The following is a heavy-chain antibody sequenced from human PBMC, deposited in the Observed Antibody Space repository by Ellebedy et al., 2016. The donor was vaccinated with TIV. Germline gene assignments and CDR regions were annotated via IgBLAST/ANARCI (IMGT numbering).Heavy chain of an antibody. D-gene: IGHD6-19*01. V-gene: IGHV3-21*01. CDR3: AREGDQWLLADY. CDR1: GFTFSSHT. CDR2: IDGSSTSI. J-gene: IGHJ4*02. Sequence: ESLKISCAASGFTFSSHTMNCVRQAPGKGLEWISMIDGSSTSIYYADSVRGRFTISRDNAKNSVYLQMYSLRGEDTAVYSCAREGDQWLLADYWGQGTLVTVSS.